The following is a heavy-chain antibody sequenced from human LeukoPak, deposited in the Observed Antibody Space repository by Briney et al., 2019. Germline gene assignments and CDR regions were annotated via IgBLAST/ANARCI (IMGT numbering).Heavy chain of an antibody. CDR2: ISGSGGST. Sequence: PGGSLRLSCAASGFTFSSYAMSWVRQAPGKGLEWVSAISGSGGSTYYADSVKGRFTISRDNSENTLYLQMNSLRAEDTAVYYCTKDSPYYDSSGYYNYWGQGTLVTVSS. CDR1: GFTFSSYA. J-gene: IGHJ4*02. D-gene: IGHD3-22*01. V-gene: IGHV3-23*01. CDR3: TKDSPYYDSSGYYNY.